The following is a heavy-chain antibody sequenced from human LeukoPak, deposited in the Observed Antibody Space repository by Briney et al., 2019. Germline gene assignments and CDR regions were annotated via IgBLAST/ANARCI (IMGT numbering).Heavy chain of an antibody. CDR3: ARSRNYYDSSGYLYYFDY. J-gene: IGHJ4*02. D-gene: IGHD3-22*01. CDR1: GGSISSSSYY. CDR2: IYYSGST. V-gene: IGHV4-39*01. Sequence: SETLSLTCTVSGGSISSSSYYWGWIRQPPGKGLEWIGSIYYSGSTYYNPSLKSRVTISVDTSKNQFSLKLSSVTAADTVVYYCARSRNYYDSSGYLYYFDYWGQGTLVTVSS.